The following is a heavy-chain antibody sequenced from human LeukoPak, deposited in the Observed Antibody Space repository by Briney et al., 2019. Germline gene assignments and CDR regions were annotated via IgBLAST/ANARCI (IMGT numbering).Heavy chain of an antibody. D-gene: IGHD1-26*01. J-gene: IGHJ4*02. CDR1: GFTFSNYG. Sequence: GGSLRLSCAASGFTFSNYGMYWVRQAPGKGLEWVAVVSYDGSNKHYADSVKGRFTISRDNAKNTLHLQMNSLRAEDTAVYYCAKENVLYSGSYGSPDYWGQGTLVTVSS. V-gene: IGHV3-30*18. CDR3: AKENVLYSGSYGSPDY. CDR2: VSYDGSNK.